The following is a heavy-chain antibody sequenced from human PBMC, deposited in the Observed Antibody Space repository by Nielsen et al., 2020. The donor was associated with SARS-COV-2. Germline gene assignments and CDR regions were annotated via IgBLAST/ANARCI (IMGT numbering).Heavy chain of an antibody. CDR2: IKHDGSEK. V-gene: IGHV3-7*01. Sequence: GESLKISCSASGFTFSSYGMHWVRQAPGKGLEWVANIKHDGSEKYYVDSVKGRFTISRDNAENSLYLQMNSLRAEDTAVYYCARDSGGAAAGLDYWGQGTLVTVSS. D-gene: IGHD6-13*01. CDR3: ARDSGGAAAGLDY. CDR1: GFTFSSYG. J-gene: IGHJ4*02.